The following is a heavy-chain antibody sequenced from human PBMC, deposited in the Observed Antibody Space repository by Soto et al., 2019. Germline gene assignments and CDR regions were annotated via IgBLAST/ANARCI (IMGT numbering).Heavy chain of an antibody. D-gene: IGHD3-16*01. V-gene: IGHV4-59*02. CDR2: ISYSGTI. CDR1: GASVNNDY. Sequence: QVHLQESGPGLVKPSETLSLTCTVSGASVNNDYWTWILQSAGKGLECIGYISYSGTINYNPSFRSRVAMSLDTSKNQFYLRLSSVAAADTAFYYCARVIGGRKLFDYWGQGTLVTVSS. CDR3: ARVIGGRKLFDY. J-gene: IGHJ4*02.